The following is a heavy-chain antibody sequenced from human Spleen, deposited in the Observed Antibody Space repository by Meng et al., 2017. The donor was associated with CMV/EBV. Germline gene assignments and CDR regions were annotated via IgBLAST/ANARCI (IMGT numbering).Heavy chain of an antibody. V-gene: IGHV4-59*01. Sequence: SETLSLTCTVSGDSIRSYHWSWIRQPPGKGLEWIGYAFHSGTTNKNPSLQSRVMISVDTSKNHFSLRLSSVTAADTALYYCARVVYYSGSGSYYNNPHFDYWGQGTLVTVSS. J-gene: IGHJ4*02. CDR3: ARVVYYSGSGSYYNNPHFDY. CDR2: AFHSGTT. CDR1: GDSIRSYH. D-gene: IGHD3-10*01.